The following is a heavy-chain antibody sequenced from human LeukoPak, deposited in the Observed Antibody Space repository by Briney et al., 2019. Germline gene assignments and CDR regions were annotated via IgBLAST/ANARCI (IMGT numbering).Heavy chain of an antibody. V-gene: IGHV3-48*01. Sequence: GGSLRLSCAASGFTFSSYSMNWVRQAPGKGLEWVSYISSSSSTIYYADSVKGRLTISRDNAKNSLYLQMNSLRAEDTAVYYCATYYDFWSGYSRSYYFDYWGQGTLVTVSS. D-gene: IGHD3-3*01. CDR1: GFTFSSYS. CDR3: ATYYDFWSGYSRSYYFDY. J-gene: IGHJ4*02. CDR2: ISSSSSTI.